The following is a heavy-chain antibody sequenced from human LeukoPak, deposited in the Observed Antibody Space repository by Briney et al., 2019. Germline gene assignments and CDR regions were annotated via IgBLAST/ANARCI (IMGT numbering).Heavy chain of an antibody. CDR3: ERHGRYRYCSGGSCGSTWFDP. D-gene: IGHD2-15*01. V-gene: IGHV4-59*08. J-gene: IGHJ5*02. CDR1: VGSISSYY. CDR2: IYYSGST. Sequence: SETLSLTCTVSVGSISSYYWSWIRQPPGKGLECIVYIYYSGSTNYNPSLKSRVAISLDTSNNQFSLKLSSVTAAVTAVYYCERHGRYRYCSGGSCGSTWFDPWGQGTLVTVSS.